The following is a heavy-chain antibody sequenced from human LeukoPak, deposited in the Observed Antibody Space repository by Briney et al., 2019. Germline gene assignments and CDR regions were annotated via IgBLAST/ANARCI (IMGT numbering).Heavy chain of an antibody. J-gene: IGHJ6*03. CDR3: ARGYYDSSGYRSFYYYYMDV. CDR2: IYSGGST. Sequence: PGGSLRLSCAASGFTVSSNYMSWVRQAPGKGLEWVSVIYSGGSTYYADSVKGRFTISRDNSKNTLYLQMNSLRAEDTAVYYCARGYYDSSGYRSFYYYYMDVWGKGTTVTISS. D-gene: IGHD3-22*01. V-gene: IGHV3-53*01. CDR1: GFTVSSNY.